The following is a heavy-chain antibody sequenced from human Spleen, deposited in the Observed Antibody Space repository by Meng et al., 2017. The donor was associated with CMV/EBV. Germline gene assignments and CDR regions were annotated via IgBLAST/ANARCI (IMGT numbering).Heavy chain of an antibody. V-gene: IGHV1-2*02. CDR2: INPNDAEK. D-gene: IGHD3-10*01. J-gene: IGHJ5*01. Sequence: GYYMRWMRQHPGQGLQWMGWINPNDAEKNYAQNMQGRVTMTSDTYISTAHMDFYGLASDDTVNYCGAGGPGIVRYSGSLRHDGFDPWGRGTLVTVSS. CDR1: GYY. CDR3: AGGPGIVRYSGSLRHDGFDP.